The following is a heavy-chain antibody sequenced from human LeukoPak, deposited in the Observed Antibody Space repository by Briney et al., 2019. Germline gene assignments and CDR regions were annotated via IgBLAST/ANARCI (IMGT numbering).Heavy chain of an antibody. CDR2: ISGSGGST. J-gene: IGHJ4*02. V-gene: IGHV3-23*01. Sequence: GGSVRLSCAASGFTFSSYAMSWVRQAPGKGLEWVSAISGSGGSTYYADSVKGRFTISRDNSKNTLYLQMNSLRAEDTAVYYCAKDRLRGVIIPYFDYWGQGTLVTVSS. CDR1: GFTFSSYA. CDR3: AKDRLRGVIIPYFDY. D-gene: IGHD3-10*01.